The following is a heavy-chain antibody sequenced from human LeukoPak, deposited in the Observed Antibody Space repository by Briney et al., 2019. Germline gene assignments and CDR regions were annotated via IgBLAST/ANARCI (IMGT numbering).Heavy chain of an antibody. D-gene: IGHD3-22*01. CDR1: GFTFSDTW. J-gene: IGHJ3*02. V-gene: IGHV3-74*01. CDR3: ARDNSWSVIVVELAFDI. CDR2: IRGDGSDA. Sequence: GGSLRLSCAASGFTFSDTWMHWVRQVPGKGLVWVSRIRGDGSDARYAESVKGRFTISRDNAKNSLYLQMNSLRAEDTAVYYCARDNSWSVIVVELAFDIWGQGTMVTVSS.